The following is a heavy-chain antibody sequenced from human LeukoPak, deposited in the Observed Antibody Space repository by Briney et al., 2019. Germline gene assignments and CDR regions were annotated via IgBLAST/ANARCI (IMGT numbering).Heavy chain of an antibody. Sequence: GASVKVSCKASGYTFTGYYMHWVRQAPGQGLEWMGWINPNSGGTNCAQKFQGRVTMTRDTSISTAYMELSRLRSDDTAVYYCARGGYSSSWFYYGMDVWGQGTTVTVSS. CDR1: GYTFTGYY. J-gene: IGHJ6*02. CDR2: INPNSGGT. V-gene: IGHV1-2*02. CDR3: ARGGYSSSWFYYGMDV. D-gene: IGHD6-13*01.